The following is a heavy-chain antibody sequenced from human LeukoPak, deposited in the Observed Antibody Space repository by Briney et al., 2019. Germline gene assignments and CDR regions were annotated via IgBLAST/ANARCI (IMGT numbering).Heavy chain of an antibody. V-gene: IGHV3-33*01. CDR2: LVYDARS. D-gene: IGHD6-19*01. J-gene: IGHJ4*02. CDR3: ARDLSAAFDF. CDR1: GFPFSSYG. Sequence: PGGSLRLSCAASGFPFSSYGMHWVRQAPGKGLERVARLVYDARSDYANSVKGRFSISRDDSKNTLFLDMSNLRVEDTALYYCARDLSAAFDFWGQGVLVTVSS.